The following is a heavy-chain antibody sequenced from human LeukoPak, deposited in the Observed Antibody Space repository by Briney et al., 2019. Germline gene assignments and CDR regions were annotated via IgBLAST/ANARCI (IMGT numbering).Heavy chain of an antibody. CDR1: GFTFSSYW. J-gene: IGHJ4*02. D-gene: IGHD1-26*01. V-gene: IGHV3-74*01. CDR3: ARGGGGNYNFDN. Sequence: GGSLRLSCAASGFTFSSYWTHWVRQAPGKGLVWVSRINTDGSSTRYADSVEGRFTISRDNARNTLYLQMNSLRAEDTAVYYCARGGGGNYNFDNWGQGTLVTVSS. CDR2: INTDGSST.